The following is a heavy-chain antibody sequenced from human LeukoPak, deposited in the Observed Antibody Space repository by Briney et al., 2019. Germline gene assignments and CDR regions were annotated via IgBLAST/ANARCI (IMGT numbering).Heavy chain of an antibody. D-gene: IGHD3-22*01. CDR2: INPSGGTT. CDR1: GYTFTSDY. CDR3: ARDHRPSYDSSDYYYPGEY. Sequence: ASVKVSCKASGYTFTSDYIHWVRQAPGQGLEWMAIINPSGGTTSYAQKFQGRLTMTRDTSTSTVYMELSSLRSEDTAVYYCARDHRPSYDSSDYYYPGEYWGQGTLVTVSS. J-gene: IGHJ4*02. V-gene: IGHV1-46*01.